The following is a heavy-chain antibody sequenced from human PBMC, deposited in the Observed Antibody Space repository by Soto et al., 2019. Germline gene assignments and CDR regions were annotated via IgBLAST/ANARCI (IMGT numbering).Heavy chain of an antibody. CDR2: ISYDGSNK. J-gene: IGHJ6*02. V-gene: IGHV3-30-3*01. CDR3: ARGGYYYDSSGNYGMDV. D-gene: IGHD3-22*01. CDR1: GFTFSSYA. Sequence: ESGGGVVQPGRSLRLSCAASGFTFSSYAMHWVRQAPGKGLEWVAVISYDGSNKYYADSVTGRFTISRDNSKNTLYLQMNSLRAEDTAVYYCARGGYYYDSSGNYGMDVWGQGTTVTVSS.